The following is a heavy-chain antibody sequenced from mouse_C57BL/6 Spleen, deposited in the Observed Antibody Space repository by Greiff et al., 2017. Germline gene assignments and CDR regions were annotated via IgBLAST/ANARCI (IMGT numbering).Heavy chain of an antibody. J-gene: IGHJ4*01. V-gene: IGHV5-9*01. CDR2: ISGGGGNT. D-gene: IGHD1-1*01. Sequence: EVKLVESGGGLVKPGGSLKLSCAASGFTFSSYTMSWVRQTPEKRLEWVATISGGGGNTYYPDSVKGRFTISRDNAKNTLYLQMSSLRSEDTALYYCARHITTVVAPYAMDDWGQGTSVTVSS. CDR1: GFTFSSYT. CDR3: ARHITTVVAPYAMDD.